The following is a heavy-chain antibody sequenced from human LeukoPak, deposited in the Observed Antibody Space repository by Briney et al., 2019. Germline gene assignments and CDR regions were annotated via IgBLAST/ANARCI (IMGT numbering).Heavy chain of an antibody. CDR2: INHSGST. CDR1: GGSISSSSYY. V-gene: IGHV4-39*07. Sequence: PSETLSLACTVSGGSISSSSYYWGWIRQPPGKGLEWIGEINHSGSTNYNPSLKSRVTISVDTSKNQFSLKLSSVTAADTAVYYCARGGDYDYDPIDYWGQGTLVTVSS. CDR3: ARGGDYDYDPIDY. D-gene: IGHD3-16*01. J-gene: IGHJ4*02.